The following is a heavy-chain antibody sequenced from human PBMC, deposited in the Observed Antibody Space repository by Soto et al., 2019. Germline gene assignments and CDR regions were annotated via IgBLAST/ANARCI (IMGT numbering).Heavy chain of an antibody. CDR3: TGARRNPHFRYYYYGMDV. CDR1: GFTFSNAW. CDR2: IKSKTDGGTT. J-gene: IGHJ6*02. V-gene: IGHV3-15*01. Sequence: PGGSLRLSCAASGFTFSNAWMSWVRQAPGKGLEWVGRIKSKTDGGTTDYAAPVKGRFTISRDDSKNTLYLQMNSLKTEDTAVYYCTGARRNPHFRYYYYGMDVWGQGTTVTVSS. D-gene: IGHD6-6*01.